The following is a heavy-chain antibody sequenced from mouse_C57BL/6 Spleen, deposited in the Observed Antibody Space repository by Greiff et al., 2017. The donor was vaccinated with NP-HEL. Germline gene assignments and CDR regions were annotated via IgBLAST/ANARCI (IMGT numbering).Heavy chain of an antibody. J-gene: IGHJ1*03. CDR2: IWTGGGT. V-gene: IGHV2-9-1*01. Sequence: QVQLQQSGPGLVAPSQSLSITCTVSGFSLTSYAISWVRQPPGKGLKWLGVIWTGGGTNYNSALKSRLSISKDNSKSQVFLKMNSLQTDDTARYYCARTLYYGSSSRYFDVWGTGTTVTVSS. D-gene: IGHD1-1*01. CDR3: ARTLYYGSSSRYFDV. CDR1: GFSLTSYA.